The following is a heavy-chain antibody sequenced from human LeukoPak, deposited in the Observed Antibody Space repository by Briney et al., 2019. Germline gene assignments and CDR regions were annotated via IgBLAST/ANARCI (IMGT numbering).Heavy chain of an antibody. D-gene: IGHD2/OR15-2a*01. CDR3: ARDSINFSGYFDY. Sequence: KESGPALVKPTQTLTLTCTFSGFSLSTSGMRVSWIRQPPGKALEWLARIDWDVDKFYSTSLQTRLTISKDTSKNQVVLTMTNMDPVDTATYYCARDSINFSGYFDYWGQGTLVTVSS. J-gene: IGHJ4*02. CDR2: IDWDVDK. CDR1: GFSLSTSGMR. V-gene: IGHV2-70*04.